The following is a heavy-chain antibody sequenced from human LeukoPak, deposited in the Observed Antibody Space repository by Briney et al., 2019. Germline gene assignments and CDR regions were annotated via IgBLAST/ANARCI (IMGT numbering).Heavy chain of an antibody. CDR1: GGSVSSGNYY. V-gene: IGHV4-61*01. CDR2: IYYTGST. CDR3: ARDPSAYCGEDCYSFDY. J-gene: IGHJ4*02. D-gene: IGHD2-21*02. Sequence: PSETLSLTCNVSGGSVSSGNYYWSWIRQPPGKGLEWIGYIYYTGSTHYNPSLKRRVTISVDTTKNQFSLKLSSVTAADTAVYYCARDPSAYCGEDCYSFDYWGQGTLVTVSS.